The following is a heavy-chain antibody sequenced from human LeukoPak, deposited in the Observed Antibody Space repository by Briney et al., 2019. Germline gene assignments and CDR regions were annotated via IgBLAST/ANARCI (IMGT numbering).Heavy chain of an antibody. Sequence: GGSLRLSCAASGFTFSSYGMHWVRQAPGEGLEWVAVIWYDGSNKYYADSVKGRFTISRDNSKNTLYLQMNSLRAEDTAVYYCAREMADSPCFDYWGQGTLVTVSS. CDR1: GFTFSSYG. D-gene: IGHD5-24*01. CDR3: AREMADSPCFDY. J-gene: IGHJ4*02. CDR2: IWYDGSNK. V-gene: IGHV3-33*01.